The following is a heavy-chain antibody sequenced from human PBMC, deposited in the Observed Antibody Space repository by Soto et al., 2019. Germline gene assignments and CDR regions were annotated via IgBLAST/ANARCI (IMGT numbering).Heavy chain of an antibody. J-gene: IGHJ5*02. CDR3: DRSGGYSGSFDG. D-gene: IGHD6-13*01. CDR1: GGSISSSSYY. CDR2: IYYSGST. V-gene: IGHV4-39*01. Sequence: SETLSLTCTVSGGSISSSSYYWGWIRQPPGKGLEWIGSIYYSGSTYYNPSLKSRVTISVDTSKNQFSLKLSSVTAADTAVYYCDRSGGYSGSFDGCGQGTLVSVSP.